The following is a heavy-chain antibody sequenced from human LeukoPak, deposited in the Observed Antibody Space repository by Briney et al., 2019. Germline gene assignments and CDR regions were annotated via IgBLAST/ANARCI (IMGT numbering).Heavy chain of an antibody. CDR2: IHSDGTTT. CDR1: GFTFSSYS. V-gene: IGHV3-74*01. D-gene: IGHD3-10*02. CDR3: VRDRYYVMDV. J-gene: IGHJ6*03. Sequence: GGSLRLSCAASGFTFSSYSMNWVRLAPGKGLLWVPCIHSDGTTTIYADSVKGRFTISRDNTKNTLYLQMNSLRAEDTAVYYCVRDRYYVMDVWGKGTTVTVSS.